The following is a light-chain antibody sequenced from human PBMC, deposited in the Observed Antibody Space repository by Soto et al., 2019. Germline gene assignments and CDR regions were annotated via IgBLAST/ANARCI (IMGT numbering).Light chain of an antibody. V-gene: IGLV4-69*01. CDR3: QTWGTGIV. J-gene: IGLJ7*01. CDR1: SGHSSYV. CDR2: LKSDGSH. Sequence: QSVLTQSPSASASLGASVKLTCTLSSGHSSYVIAWHQQQPEKGPRFLMKLKSDGSHIKGDGISDRFSGSSSGAERYLTISSLQSEDEADYYCQTWGTGIVFGGGTQLTVL.